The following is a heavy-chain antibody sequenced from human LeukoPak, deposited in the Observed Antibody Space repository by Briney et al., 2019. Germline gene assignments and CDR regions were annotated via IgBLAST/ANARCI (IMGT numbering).Heavy chain of an antibody. CDR3: ARLYPLVSISTYHYHPLDV. J-gene: IGHJ6*02. D-gene: IGHD2-8*02. V-gene: IGHV4-59*08. CDR2: THYSGST. Sequence: SETLSLTCTVSGAPITNSYWGWIRQPPGKGLEWIGFTHYSGSTSSNPSLKSRVATSVDTSKNQFSLRVTSVTAADTAVYYCARLYPLVSISTYHYHPLDVWGQGTTATVS. CDR1: GAPITNSY.